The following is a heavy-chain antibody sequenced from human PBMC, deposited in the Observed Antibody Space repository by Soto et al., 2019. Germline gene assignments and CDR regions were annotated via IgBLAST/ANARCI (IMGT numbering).Heavy chain of an antibody. V-gene: IGHV1-8*01. CDR2: MNPNNGNT. J-gene: IGHJ6*02. CDR3: ARGSPCFGEHSAMDV. D-gene: IGHD3-10*01. Sequence: QVQLVQSGAEVKKPGASVKVSCKAPGYTFSSYDLNWVRQATGQGLEWMGWMNPNNGNTGSAQKFPGRVTMTRNTSIRTAYMELSSLRSEDTAVYYCARGSPCFGEHSAMDVWGHGNTLTVSS. CDR1: GYTFSSYD.